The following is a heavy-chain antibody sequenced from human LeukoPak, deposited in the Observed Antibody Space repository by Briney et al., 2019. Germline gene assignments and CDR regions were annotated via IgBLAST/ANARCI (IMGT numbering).Heavy chain of an antibody. D-gene: IGHD3/OR15-3a*01. CDR1: GFTFSSYS. Sequence: GGSLRLSCAASGFTFSSYSMNWVRQAPGKGLELVSYIISSSSTIYYADSVKGRFTISRDNAKNSLYLQMNSLRAEDTAVYYCARGTGKFDYWGQGTLVTVSS. CDR2: IISSSSTI. J-gene: IGHJ4*02. V-gene: IGHV3-48*01. CDR3: ARGTGKFDY.